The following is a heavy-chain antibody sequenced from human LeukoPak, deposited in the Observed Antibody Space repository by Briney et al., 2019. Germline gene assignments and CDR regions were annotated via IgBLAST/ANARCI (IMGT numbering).Heavy chain of an antibody. V-gene: IGHV4-61*02. CDR2: IYTSGST. D-gene: IGHD3-22*01. Sequence: SETLSLTCTVSGGSICSGSYYWSWIRQPAGKGLEWIGRIYTSGSTNYNPSLKSRFTISVDTSKNQFSLKLSSVTAADTAVYYCARDRYYYDSSGYAVWGQGTLVTVSS. J-gene: IGHJ4*02. CDR3: ARDRYYYDSSGYAV. CDR1: GGSICSGSYY.